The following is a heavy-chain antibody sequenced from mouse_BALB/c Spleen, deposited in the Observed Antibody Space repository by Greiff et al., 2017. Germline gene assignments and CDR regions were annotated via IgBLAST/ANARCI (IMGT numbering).Heavy chain of an antibody. V-gene: IGHV1S29*02. Sequence: VQLKQSGPELVKPGASVKISCKASGYTFTDYNMHWVKQSHGKSLEWIGYIYPYNGGTGYNQKFKSKATLTVDNSSSTAYMELRSLTSEDSAVYYCSRPGSGSHYAMDVWGQGTSVTVSS. CDR2: IYPYNGGT. CDR1: GYTFTDYN. CDR3: SRPGSGSHYAMDV. J-gene: IGHJ4*01. D-gene: IGHD1-1*01.